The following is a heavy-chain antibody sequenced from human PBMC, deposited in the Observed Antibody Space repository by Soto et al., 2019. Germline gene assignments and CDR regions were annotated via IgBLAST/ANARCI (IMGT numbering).Heavy chain of an antibody. D-gene: IGHD3-16*01. Sequence: EVQRVESGGGLIQPGGSLRLSCVASGLTVSNNYMAWVLQAPEMGRDWVSSLYTEGTTYYADSVKGRFTISRDSSKITLFLKMDRLRAEDTDVYYCERPRPSGENYGMDVWGQGTTVTVSS. CDR1: GLTVSNNY. CDR3: ERPRPSGENYGMDV. V-gene: IGHV3-53*01. J-gene: IGHJ6*02. CDR2: LYTEGTT.